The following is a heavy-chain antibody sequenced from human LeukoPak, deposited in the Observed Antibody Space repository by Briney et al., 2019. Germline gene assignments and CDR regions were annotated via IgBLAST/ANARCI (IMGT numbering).Heavy chain of an antibody. CDR2: IYYSGST. D-gene: IGHD2-15*01. CDR1: GGSFSGYY. J-gene: IGHJ6*02. CDR3: AREQVAASDYYYYGMDV. V-gene: IGHV4-30-4*01. Sequence: SETLSLTCAVYGGSFSGYYWSWIRQPPGKGLEWIGYIYYSGSTYYNPALKSRVTISVDMSKNQFSLKLSSVTAADTAVYYCAREQVAASDYYYYGMDVWGQGTTVTVSS.